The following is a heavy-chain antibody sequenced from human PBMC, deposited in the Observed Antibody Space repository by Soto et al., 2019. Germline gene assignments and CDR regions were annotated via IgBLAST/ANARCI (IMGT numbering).Heavy chain of an antibody. V-gene: IGHV3-53*01. CDR1: GFSVSTNY. J-gene: IGHJ4*02. CDR2: IYVDDNT. Sequence: GGSLRLSCAASGFSVSTNYMTWVRQAPGKGLEWVSLIYVDDNTHYANSVKGRFTISRDNSKNILYLQMDSLRAEDTAVYYCARNTFGVLSDGAVFWGPGILGTGS. D-gene: IGHD3-3*01. CDR3: ARNTFGVLSDGAVF.